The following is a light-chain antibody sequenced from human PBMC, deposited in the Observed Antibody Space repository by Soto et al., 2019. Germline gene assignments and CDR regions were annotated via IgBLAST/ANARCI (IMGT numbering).Light chain of an antibody. V-gene: IGLV2-23*01. CDR2: EGS. Sequence: QSALTQPASVSGSPGQSITISCTGTSSDVGSYNLVSWYQQHPGKAPKLMIYEGSKRPSGVSNRFSGSKSGNTASLTISGLLAEDEADEYCCSYAGSSLGVFVGGTKLTVL. CDR1: SSDVGSYNL. J-gene: IGLJ3*02. CDR3: CSYAGSSLGV.